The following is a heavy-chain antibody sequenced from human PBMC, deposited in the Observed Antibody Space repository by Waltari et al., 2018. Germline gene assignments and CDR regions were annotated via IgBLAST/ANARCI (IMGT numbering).Heavy chain of an antibody. Sequence: QVQLQQWGAGLLQPSETLSLTCAVYGGSFSGYYWGWLRQPPGRGLEWFGEINHSGNRNYNPSLRSRVVMFVDTSKSQFSLKLNSVTAADTAVYYCVRLEDCTGPGGNCYSGDSFALDVWGQGTTVTVSS. D-gene: IGHD2-8*02. J-gene: IGHJ6*02. CDR2: INHSGNR. CDR3: VRLEDCTGPGGNCYSGDSFALDV. CDR1: GGSFSGYY. V-gene: IGHV4-34*02.